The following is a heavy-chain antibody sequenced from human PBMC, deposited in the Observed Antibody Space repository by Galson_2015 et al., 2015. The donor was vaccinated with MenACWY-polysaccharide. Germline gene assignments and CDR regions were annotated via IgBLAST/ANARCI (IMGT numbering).Heavy chain of an antibody. V-gene: IGHV3-33*05. J-gene: IGHJ3*02. CDR2: IQYAGSGK. CDR1: GFNFRGSG. Sequence: SLRLSCAASGFNFRGSGMHWVRPAPGTGLEWVAVIQYAGSGKLYADSVKGRFTISRDNSMNTLFMEMNCLRADDTAMYFCAREGSRIVFHAFDIWGQGTMVTVSS. CDR3: AREGSRIVFHAFDI. D-gene: IGHD6-13*01.